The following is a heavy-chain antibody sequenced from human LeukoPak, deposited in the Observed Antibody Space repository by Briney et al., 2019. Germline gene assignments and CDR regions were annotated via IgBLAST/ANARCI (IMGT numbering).Heavy chain of an antibody. CDR1: GGTFSSYA. CDR2: IIPILGIA. V-gene: IGHV1-69*04. CDR3: ASPRYNWNDVGPFDY. J-gene: IGHJ4*02. D-gene: IGHD1-20*01. Sequence: ASVKVSRKASGGTFSSYAISWVRQAPGQGLEWMGRIIPILGIANYAQKFQGRVTITADKSTSTAYMELSSLRSEDTAVYYCASPRYNWNDVGPFDYWGQGTLVTVSS.